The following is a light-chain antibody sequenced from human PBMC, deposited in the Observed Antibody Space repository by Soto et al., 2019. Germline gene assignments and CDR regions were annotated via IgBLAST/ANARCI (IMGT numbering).Light chain of an antibody. CDR2: EVS. Sequence: QSALTQPASVSGSPGQSITISCTGSSSDVGASNYVYWYQQHPGRAPKLIIFEVSDRPSGVSNRFSGSKSGNTASLTISGLQAVDEADYYCSSYTARSTLVFGGGTQLTVL. J-gene: IGLJ2*01. V-gene: IGLV2-14*01. CDR3: SSYTARSTLV. CDR1: SSDVGASNY.